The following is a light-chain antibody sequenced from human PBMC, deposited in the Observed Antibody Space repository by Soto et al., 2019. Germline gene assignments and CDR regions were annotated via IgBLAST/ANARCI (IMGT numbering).Light chain of an antibody. V-gene: IGKV3-15*01. CDR2: GAS. CDR1: QSVSSN. Sequence: EIVMTQSPATLSVSPGERATLSCRASQSVSSNLAWYQQKPGQAPRLLIYGASTRATGIPARFSGSGSRTEFTLTISSLQSEDFAVYYCQQYNNWQRTFGQGTKVDIK. CDR3: QQYNNWQRT. J-gene: IGKJ1*01.